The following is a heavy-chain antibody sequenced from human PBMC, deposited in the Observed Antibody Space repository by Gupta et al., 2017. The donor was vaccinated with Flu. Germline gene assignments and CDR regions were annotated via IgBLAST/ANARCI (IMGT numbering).Heavy chain of an antibody. V-gene: IGHV4-61*02. CDR2: IYTSGST. CDR3: ARDPGREGGDRERRKGGWFDP. Sequence: QVQLQESGPGLVKPSQTLSLTCTVSGGSISSGSYYWRWIRQPAGKGLEWIGRIYTSGSTNYNPSLKSRVTIAVDTSKNQFSLKLSSVTAADTAVYYCARDPGREGGDRERRKGGWFDPWGQGTLVTVSS. J-gene: IGHJ5*02. D-gene: IGHD1-1*01. CDR1: GGSISSGSYY.